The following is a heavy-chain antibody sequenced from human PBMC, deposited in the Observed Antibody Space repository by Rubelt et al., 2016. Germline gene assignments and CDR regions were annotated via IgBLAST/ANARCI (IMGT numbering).Heavy chain of an antibody. Sequence: WVRQAPGQGLEWMGWINPYSGVTDYAQKFQGRVTMTRDTSISTAYMQLSSLRSDDTAVHYCARDGKFDPWGQGTLVFVSS. CDR2: INPYSGVT. CDR3: ARDGKFDP. J-gene: IGHJ5*02. V-gene: IGHV1-2*02.